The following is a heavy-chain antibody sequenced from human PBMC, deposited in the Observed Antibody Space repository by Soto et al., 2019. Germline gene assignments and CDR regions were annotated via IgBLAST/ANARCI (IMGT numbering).Heavy chain of an antibody. D-gene: IGHD1-1*01. Sequence: QVQLVESGGGVVQPGRSLRLSCAASGFTFSSYAMHWVRQAPGKGLEWVAVISYDGSKKYYADSVKGRFTISRDNSKNTLYLQINSLRAEDTAVYYCASPRLSSDGTTPTDYWGQGTLVTVSS. V-gene: IGHV3-30-3*01. CDR1: GFTFSSYA. J-gene: IGHJ4*02. CDR2: ISYDGSKK. CDR3: ASPRLSSDGTTPTDY.